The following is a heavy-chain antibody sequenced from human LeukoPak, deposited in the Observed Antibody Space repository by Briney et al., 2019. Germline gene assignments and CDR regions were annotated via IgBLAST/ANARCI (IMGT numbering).Heavy chain of an antibody. Sequence: SETLSLTCAVYGGSFSGYYWSWIGQPPGKGLEWIGEINHSGSTNYNPSLKSRVTISVDTSKTQFSLKLSSVTAADPAVYYCARAPSRLRLGELSYYFDYWGQGTLVTASS. CDR2: INHSGST. CDR3: ARAPSRLRLGELSYYFDY. J-gene: IGHJ4*02. V-gene: IGHV4-34*01. CDR1: GGSFSGYY. D-gene: IGHD3-16*02.